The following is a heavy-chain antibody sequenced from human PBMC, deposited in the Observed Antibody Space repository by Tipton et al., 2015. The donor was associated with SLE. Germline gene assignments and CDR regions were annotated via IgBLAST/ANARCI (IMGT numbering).Heavy chain of an antibody. D-gene: IGHD3-10*01. J-gene: IGHJ3*02. Sequence: TLSLTCTVSGGSISSYYWSWIRQPPGKGLEWIGYIYYSGSTNYNPSLKSRVTISVDTSKNQFSLKLSSVTAADTAVYYCARAGGSYDAFGIWGQGTMVTVSS. CDR3: ARAGGSYDAFGI. CDR2: IYYSGST. V-gene: IGHV4-59*12. CDR1: GGSISSYY.